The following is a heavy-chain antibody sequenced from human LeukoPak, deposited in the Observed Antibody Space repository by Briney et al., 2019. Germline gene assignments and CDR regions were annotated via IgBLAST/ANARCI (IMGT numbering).Heavy chain of an antibody. J-gene: IGHJ1*01. CDR2: ISSSSSTI. CDR1: GFTFSSYS. CDR3: AKSPSAAGIGNFQH. D-gene: IGHD6-13*01. V-gene: IGHV3-48*04. Sequence: GGSLRLSCAASGFTFSSYSMNWVRQAPGKGLEWVSYISSSSSTIYYADSVKGRFTISRDNAKNSLYLQMNSLRAEDTAVYYCAKSPSAAGIGNFQHWGQGTLVTVSS.